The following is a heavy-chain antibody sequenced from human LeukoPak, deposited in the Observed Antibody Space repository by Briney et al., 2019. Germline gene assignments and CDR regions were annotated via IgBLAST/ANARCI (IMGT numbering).Heavy chain of an antibody. CDR1: GFTFSSYG. Sequence: GGSLRLSCAASGFTFSSYGMHWVRQAPGKGLEWVAFIRYDGSNKYYADSVKGRFTIFRDNSKNTLYLQMNSLRAEDTAVYYCANGIAAAGPSFDYWGQGTLVTVSS. J-gene: IGHJ4*02. CDR2: IRYDGSNK. D-gene: IGHD6-13*01. V-gene: IGHV3-30*02. CDR3: ANGIAAAGPSFDY.